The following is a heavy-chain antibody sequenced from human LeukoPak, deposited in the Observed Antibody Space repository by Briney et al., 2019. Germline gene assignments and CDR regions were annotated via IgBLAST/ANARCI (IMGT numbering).Heavy chain of an antibody. CDR3: ARVFQLPFNYFDP. J-gene: IGHJ5*02. V-gene: IGHV4-61*02. Sequence: SQTLSLTCTVSGGSISSDNYYWSWIRQPAGKGLEWIGRIHSSGTTNYNPYLKSRVTISVDTSDNRFSLKLTSVIAADTAVYYCARVFQLPFNYFDPWGQGALVTVSS. CDR1: GGSISSDNYY. CDR2: IHSSGTT.